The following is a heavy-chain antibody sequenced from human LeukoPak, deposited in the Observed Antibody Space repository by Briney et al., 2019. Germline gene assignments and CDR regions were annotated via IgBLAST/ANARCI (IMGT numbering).Heavy chain of an antibody. CDR3: AKEPYSSGWYRAPSYFDY. CDR1: GFSFSSYA. D-gene: IGHD6-19*01. V-gene: IGHV3-23*01. CDR2: ISGSGSST. Sequence: PGGSLKLSCAASGFSFSSYAMSWVRQAPGKGLEWVSAISGSGSSTYYADSVKGRFTISRDNSKNTLYLQMNSLRAEDTAVYYCAKEPYSSGWYRAPSYFDYWGQGTLVTVSS. J-gene: IGHJ4*02.